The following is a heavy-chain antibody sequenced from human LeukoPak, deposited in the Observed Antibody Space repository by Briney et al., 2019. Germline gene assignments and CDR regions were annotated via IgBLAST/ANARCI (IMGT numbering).Heavy chain of an antibody. CDR3: AKHYGDNISSRYFDN. Sequence: GGSLRLSCATSGFSLSRNGMHWVRQAPGQGLEWVAFILSDGSYEYYADSVKARFTISRDTSRNTLFLQMNSLRAEDTAIYYCAKHYGDNISSRYFDNWGQGTLVTVSS. D-gene: IGHD6-6*01. V-gene: IGHV3-30*02. J-gene: IGHJ4*02. CDR1: GFSLSRNG. CDR2: ILSDGSYE.